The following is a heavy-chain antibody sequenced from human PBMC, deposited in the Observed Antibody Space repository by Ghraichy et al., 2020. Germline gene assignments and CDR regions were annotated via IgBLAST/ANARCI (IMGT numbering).Heavy chain of an antibody. CDR2: MSSDGSNT. V-gene: IGHV3-33*05. D-gene: IGHD6-19*01. CDR3: ARDRMGGWFHMDV. J-gene: IGHJ6*02. Sequence: GESLNISCAASGFTFWSYGMHWVRQAPGKGLEWVAGMSSDGSNTYYGDSVKGRLTISRDNSENTLDLQMNSLRAEDSAVYYCARDRMGGWFHMDVWGQGTTVTVSS. CDR1: GFTFWSYG.